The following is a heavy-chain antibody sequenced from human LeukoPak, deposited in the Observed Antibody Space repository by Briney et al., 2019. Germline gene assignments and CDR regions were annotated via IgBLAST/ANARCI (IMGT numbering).Heavy chain of an antibody. J-gene: IGHJ6*02. Sequence: SETLSLTCTVSGGSISSYYWSWIRQPPGKGLEWIGYIYYSGSTNYNPSLKSRVTISVDTSKNQSSLRLSSVTAADTAVYYCARWANHGMDVWGQGTTVIVSS. V-gene: IGHV4-59*08. CDR2: IYYSGST. CDR3: ARWANHGMDV. CDR1: GGSISSYY.